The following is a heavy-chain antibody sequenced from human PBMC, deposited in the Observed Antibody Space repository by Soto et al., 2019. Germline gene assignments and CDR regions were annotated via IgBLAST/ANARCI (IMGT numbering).Heavy chain of an antibody. V-gene: IGHV1-2*02. J-gene: IGHJ4*02. CDR3: ARAKRGSFYFDS. CDR2: INPNSGDT. D-gene: IGHD1-26*01. Sequence: QVQLVQSGPEMTKPGASVKVSCNTSGYTFTIYFIHWVRQAPGQGLEWMGWINPNSGDTKYAQNFQGRVNMTRDTSISTAYMELGGLTSDDTAVFFCARAKRGSFYFDSWGQGTLVTVSS. CDR1: GYTFTIYF.